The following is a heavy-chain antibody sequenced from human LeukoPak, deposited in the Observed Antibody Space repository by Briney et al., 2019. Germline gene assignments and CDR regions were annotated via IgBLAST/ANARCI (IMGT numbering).Heavy chain of an antibody. Sequence: SQTLSLTCTVSGGSISRGDYYWSWIRQPPGKGVQWNGYSYYSGSTYYNPSLKSRVTISVDTSKNQCSLKLSSVTAADTAVYYCARAPLGRGRLGYGMDVWGQGTTVTVSS. CDR3: ARAPLGRGRLGYGMDV. CDR1: GGSISRGDYY. J-gene: IGHJ6*02. CDR2: SYYSGST. D-gene: IGHD3-16*01. V-gene: IGHV4-30-4*01.